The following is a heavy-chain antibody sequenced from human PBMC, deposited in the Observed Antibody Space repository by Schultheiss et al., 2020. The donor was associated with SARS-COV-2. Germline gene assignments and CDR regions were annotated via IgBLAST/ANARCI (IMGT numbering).Heavy chain of an antibody. CDR2: IYTSGST. D-gene: IGHD3-16*01. Sequence: GSLRLSCTVSGGSISSYYWSWIRQPAGKGLEWIGRIYTSGSTNYNPSLKSRVTMSVDMSKNQFSLKLSSVTAADTAVYYCARDAGLTPTGGRGMDVWGQGTTVTVSS. CDR3: ARDAGLTPTGGRGMDV. CDR1: GGSISSYY. J-gene: IGHJ6*02. V-gene: IGHV4-4*07.